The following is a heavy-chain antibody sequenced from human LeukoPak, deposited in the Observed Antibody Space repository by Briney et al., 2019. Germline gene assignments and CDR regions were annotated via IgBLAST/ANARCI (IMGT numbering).Heavy chain of an antibody. J-gene: IGHJ4*02. CDR2: ISGSGGST. V-gene: IGHV3-23*01. CDR1: GFTFSSYG. CDR3: AKMASAYGSGSYYNY. Sequence: PGGSLRLSCAASGFTFSSYGMSWVRQAPGKGLEWVSAISGSGGSTYYADSVKGRFTISRDNSKNTLYLQMNSLRAEDTAVYYCAKMASAYGSGSYYNYWGQGTLVTVSS. D-gene: IGHD3-10*01.